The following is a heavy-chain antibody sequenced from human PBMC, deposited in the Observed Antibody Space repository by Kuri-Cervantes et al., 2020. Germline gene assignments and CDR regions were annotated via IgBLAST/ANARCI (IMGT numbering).Heavy chain of an antibody. Sequence: GESLKISCVASGFTVSSYYMSWIRQAPGKGLEWVSYISSSGSTIYYADSVKGRFTISRDNAKNSLYLQMNSLRAEDTAVYYCARGALTYYYDSSGEIDYWGQGILVTVSS. J-gene: IGHJ4*02. V-gene: IGHV3-11*01. CDR1: GFTVSSYY. CDR3: ARGALTYYYDSSGEIDY. CDR2: ISSSGSTI. D-gene: IGHD3-22*01.